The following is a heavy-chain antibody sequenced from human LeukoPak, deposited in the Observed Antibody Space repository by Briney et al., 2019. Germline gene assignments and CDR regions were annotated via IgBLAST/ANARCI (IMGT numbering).Heavy chain of an antibody. CDR3: ARDRITMVRGVVDY. CDR2: VSSSGSTI. CDR1: GFTFSDYY. Sequence: PGGSLRLSCAASGFTFSDYYMSWIRQAPGKGLEWVSYVSSSGSTIYYADSVKGRFTISRDNAKNSLYLQMNSLRAEDTAVYYCARDRITMVRGVVDYWGQGTLVTVSS. J-gene: IGHJ4*02. V-gene: IGHV3-11*01. D-gene: IGHD3-10*01.